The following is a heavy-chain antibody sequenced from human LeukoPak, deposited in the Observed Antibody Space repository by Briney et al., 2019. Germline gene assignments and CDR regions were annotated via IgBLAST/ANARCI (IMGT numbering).Heavy chain of an antibody. CDR3: ARETY. CDR2: ISSSSSYT. J-gene: IGHJ4*02. CDR1: GFTFSSYS. V-gene: IGHV3-21*01. Sequence: PGGSLRLSCVVSGFTFSSYSMNWVRQAPGKGLEWVSSISSSSSYTFYADSVKGRFTISRDNAKSSLYLQMNSLRVEDTAVYYCARETYWGQGTQVTVSS.